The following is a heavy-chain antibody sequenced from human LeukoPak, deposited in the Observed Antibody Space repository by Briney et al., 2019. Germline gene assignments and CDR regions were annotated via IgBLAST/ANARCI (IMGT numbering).Heavy chain of an antibody. CDR1: GYTFTDYY. CDR2: INPNSGGT. CDR3: AESAH. V-gene: IGHV1-2*06. J-gene: IGHJ1*01. Sequence: ASVNVSCTASGYTFTDYYMHWVRQAPGQGLEWMGRINPNSGGTSYAQKFQGRVTMTRDTSISTAYMELSRLRSDDTAVYYCAESAHWGQGTLVTVSS.